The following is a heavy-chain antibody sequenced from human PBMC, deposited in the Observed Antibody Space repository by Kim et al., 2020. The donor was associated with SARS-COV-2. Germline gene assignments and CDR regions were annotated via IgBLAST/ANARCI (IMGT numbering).Heavy chain of an antibody. J-gene: IGHJ3*02. CDR3: ARSEAWFGEADAFDI. D-gene: IGHD3-10*01. Sequence: ADSVKSRLAIIRDNSKNTMFLQMNSRRLEDTAVYYCARSEAWFGEADAFDIWGQGTVVSVSS. V-gene: IGHV3-30*09.